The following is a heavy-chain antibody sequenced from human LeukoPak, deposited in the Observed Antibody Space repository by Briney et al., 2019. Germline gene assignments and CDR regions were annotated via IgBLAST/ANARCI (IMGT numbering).Heavy chain of an antibody. Sequence: GASVKVSCKASGYTFTGYYMHWVRQAPGQGLEWMGWINPNSGGTNYAQKFQGRVTMTRDTSISTAYMELSRPRSDDTAVYYCARNLRGYYFLGDLKGDAFDIWGQGTMVTVSS. V-gene: IGHV1-2*02. D-gene: IGHD3-22*01. CDR3: ARNLRGYYFLGDLKGDAFDI. CDR2: INPNSGGT. J-gene: IGHJ3*02. CDR1: GYTFTGYY.